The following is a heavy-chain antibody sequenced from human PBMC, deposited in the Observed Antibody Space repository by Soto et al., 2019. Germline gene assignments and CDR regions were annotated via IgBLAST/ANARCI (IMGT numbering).Heavy chain of an antibody. V-gene: IGHV1-3*01. D-gene: IGHD1-1*01. CDR3: ARRYKSAGWLEP. J-gene: IGHJ5*02. Sequence: QVQLVQSGAEVKKPGTSVKVSCKASGYSFATYAIHWVRQAPGQGLERMGWINPATGNTEYSDKFQDRVTFTRDTSATTAYMELRGLRSEDTAVYYCARRYKSAGWLEPWGQGTLVTVSS. CDR2: INPATGNT. CDR1: GYSFATYA.